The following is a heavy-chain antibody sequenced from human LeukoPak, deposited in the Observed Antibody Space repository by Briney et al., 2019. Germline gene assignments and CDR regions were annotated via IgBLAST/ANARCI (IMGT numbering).Heavy chain of an antibody. Sequence: SETLSLTCTVSGGSISSSSYYWGWIRQPPGKGLEWIGSIYYSGSTYYNPSLKSRVTISVDTSKNQFSLKLSSVTAADTAVYYCARISMIVVVSSDQYYFDYWGQGTLVTVSS. J-gene: IGHJ4*02. CDR3: ARISMIVVVSSDQYYFDY. V-gene: IGHV4-39*01. CDR1: GGSISSSSYY. CDR2: IYYSGST. D-gene: IGHD3-22*01.